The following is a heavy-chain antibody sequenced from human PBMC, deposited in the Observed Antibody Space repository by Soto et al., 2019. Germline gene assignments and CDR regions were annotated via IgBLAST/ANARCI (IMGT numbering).Heavy chain of an antibody. V-gene: IGHV3-15*01. D-gene: IGHD3-3*01. CDR2: IKSKTDGGTT. CDR1: GFTFSNAW. J-gene: IGHJ4*02. CDR3: TTAPYYDFWSGYPIFDY. Sequence: PGGSLRLSFAASGFTFSNAWMSWVRQAPGKGLEWVGRIKSKTDGGTTDYAAPVKGRFTISRDDSKNTLYLQMNSLKTEDTAVYYCTTAPYYDFWSGYPIFDYWGQGTLVTVSS.